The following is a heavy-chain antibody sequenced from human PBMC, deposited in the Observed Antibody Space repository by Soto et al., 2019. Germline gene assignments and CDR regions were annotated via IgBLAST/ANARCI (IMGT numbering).Heavy chain of an antibody. V-gene: IGHV1-69*06. D-gene: IGHD4-4*01. J-gene: IGHJ6*02. CDR1: GGTFSSYA. Sequence: SVKVSCKASGGTFSSYAVSWVRQAPGQGLEWMGGVIPIFGTANYAQKFQGRVTITADKSTSTAYMELSSLRSEDTAVYYCARDFYSNYDYYYYGMDVWGQGTTVTASS. CDR3: ARDFYSNYDYYYYGMDV. CDR2: VIPIFGTA.